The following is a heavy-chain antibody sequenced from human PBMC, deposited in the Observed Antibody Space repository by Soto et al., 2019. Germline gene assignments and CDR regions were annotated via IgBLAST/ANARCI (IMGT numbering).Heavy chain of an antibody. J-gene: IGHJ4*02. V-gene: IGHV3-53*05. CDR2: IYGGDST. Sequence: RDSWTAAGGNGRNNDMSWISKKKGKGLECVSVIYGGDSTFYADSVKGRFTISRDNSKNTLYLQMNSLRAEDTAVYYCAREIYDDYDSSGFDHWGQGTLVSVSS. CDR1: GGNGRNND. CDR3: AREIYDDYDSSGFDH. D-gene: IGHD3-22*01.